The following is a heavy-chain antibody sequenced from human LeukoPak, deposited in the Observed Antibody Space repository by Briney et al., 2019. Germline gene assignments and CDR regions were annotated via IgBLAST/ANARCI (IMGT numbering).Heavy chain of an antibody. CDR1: GYTFTSDY. V-gene: IGHV1-46*01. Sequence: ASVKVSCKASGYTFTSDYIHWVRQAPGQGLEWMGLINPKTGNAPYAQQFQGRVTMTRDTSTSTVYMDVTSLRSEDTAVYYCARGSIGCQYWGQGTLVSVSS. CDR3: ARGSIGCQY. D-gene: IGHD6-19*01. CDR2: INPKTGNA. J-gene: IGHJ1*01.